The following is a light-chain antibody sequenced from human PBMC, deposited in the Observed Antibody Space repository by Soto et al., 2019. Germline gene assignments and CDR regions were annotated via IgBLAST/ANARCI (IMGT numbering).Light chain of an antibody. CDR3: QQYGISPLT. J-gene: IGKJ4*01. CDR2: GAS. Sequence: EIVLTQSPGTLSLSQGERATLSCRASQSVSSSYLAWYQQKPGQAPRLLIYGASSRATGITDRFSGSGSGTDFTLNISRLEPEDFAVYYCQQYGISPLTFGGGTKVEIK. CDR1: QSVSSSY. V-gene: IGKV3-20*01.